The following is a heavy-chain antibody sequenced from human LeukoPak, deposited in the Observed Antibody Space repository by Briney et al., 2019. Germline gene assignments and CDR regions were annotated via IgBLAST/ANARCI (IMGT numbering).Heavy chain of an antibody. J-gene: IGHJ3*02. CDR1: GFTVSTNY. CDR2: SSGGST. CDR3: ARTRLGEWLVGNAFDI. V-gene: IGHV3-66*01. D-gene: IGHD6-19*01. Sequence: GGSLRLSCAASGFTVSTNYMSWVRQAPGKGLEWVSLSSGGSTYYADSVKGRFTISRAKNSLYLQMNSLRAEDTAVYYCARTRLGEWLVGNAFDIWGQGTVVTVSS.